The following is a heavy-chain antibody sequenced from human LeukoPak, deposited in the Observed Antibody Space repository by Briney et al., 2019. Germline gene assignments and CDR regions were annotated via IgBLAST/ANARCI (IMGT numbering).Heavy chain of an antibody. CDR1: GYAFTGYY. D-gene: IGHD6-13*01. CDR2: INPNSGGT. J-gene: IGHJ4*02. V-gene: IGHV1-2*02. Sequence: ASVKASCKASGYAFTGYYMHWVRQAPGQGLEWMGWINPNSGGTNYAQKFQGRVTMTRDTSISTAYMELSRLRSDDTAVYYCAPAKQQLVRKDFDYWGQGTLVTVSS. CDR3: APAKQQLVRKDFDY.